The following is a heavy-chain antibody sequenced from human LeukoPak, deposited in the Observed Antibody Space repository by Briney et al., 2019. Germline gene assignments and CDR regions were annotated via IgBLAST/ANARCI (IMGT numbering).Heavy chain of an antibody. CDR2: IRGSGSST. Sequence: GGSLRLSCAASGFTFSSYALSWVRQAPGKGLECVSGIRGSGSSTYFGDSVKGRFTISRDNSKNTVYLQMNSLRAEDTAIYYCAKFWGVAVSGYFDYWGQGTLVTVSS. V-gene: IGHV3-23*01. D-gene: IGHD3-16*01. J-gene: IGHJ4*02. CDR3: AKFWGVAVSGYFDY. CDR1: GFTFSSYA.